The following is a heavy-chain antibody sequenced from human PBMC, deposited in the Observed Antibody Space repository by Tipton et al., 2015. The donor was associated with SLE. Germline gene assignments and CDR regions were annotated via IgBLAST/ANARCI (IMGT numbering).Heavy chain of an antibody. V-gene: IGHV3-33*01. D-gene: IGHD5-18*01. Sequence: RSLRLSCAASGFTFSSYGMHWVRQAPGKGLEWVAVIWYDGSNKYYADSVKGRFTISRENAKNSLYLQMNSLRAGDTAVYYCARGRGYSYGPKYYFDYWGQGTLVTVSS. CDR3: ARGRGYSYGPKYYFDY. CDR1: GFTFSSYG. CDR2: IWYDGSNK. J-gene: IGHJ4*02.